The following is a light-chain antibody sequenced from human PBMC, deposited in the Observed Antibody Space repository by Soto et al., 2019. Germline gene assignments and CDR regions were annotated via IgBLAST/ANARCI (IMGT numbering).Light chain of an antibody. CDR1: QSVSSN. CDR3: QQYNNWPRP. V-gene: IGKV3-15*01. Sequence: ERVMPQSPATLSVSPGERATLSFRASQSVSSNLACYYQKPGRAPTLPIYGASTRATGIPARFSGSGSGTEFTLTISSLQAEDVAVDYCQQYNNWPRPFGQGTKLDNK. J-gene: IGKJ1*01. CDR2: GAS.